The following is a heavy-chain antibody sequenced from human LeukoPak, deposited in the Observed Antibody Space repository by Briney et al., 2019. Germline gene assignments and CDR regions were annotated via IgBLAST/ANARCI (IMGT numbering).Heavy chain of an antibody. CDR3: ARPPQRAARYYYYYYYMDV. Sequence: PGGSLRLSCAASGFTFSSYLMHWVRQAPGKGLVWVSRINSDGSSTNYADSVKGRFTISRDNAKNTLYLQMNSLRAEDTAVYYCARPPQRAARYYYYYYYMDVWGKGTTVTVSS. V-gene: IGHV3-74*01. CDR2: INSDGSST. CDR1: GFTFSSYL. J-gene: IGHJ6*03. D-gene: IGHD6-25*01.